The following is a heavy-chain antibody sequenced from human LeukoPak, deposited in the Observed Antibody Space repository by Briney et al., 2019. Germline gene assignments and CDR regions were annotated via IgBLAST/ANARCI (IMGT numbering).Heavy chain of an antibody. J-gene: IGHJ6*02. CDR3: ASCHSYGFVYYGMDV. CDR2: IYDSGST. CDR1: GGSISSYY. D-gene: IGHD5-18*01. V-gene: IGHV4-59*01. Sequence: PSETLSLACTVSGGSISSYYWSWIRQPPGKGLEWIGYIYDSGSTNYNPSLKSRVTISVDTSKNQFSLKLTSVTAADTAVYYCASCHSYGFVYYGMDVWGQGTTVTVSS.